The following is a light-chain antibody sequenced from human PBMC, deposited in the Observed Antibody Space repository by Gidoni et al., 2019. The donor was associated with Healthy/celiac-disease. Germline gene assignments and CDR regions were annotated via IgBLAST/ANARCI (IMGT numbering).Light chain of an antibody. Sequence: AIQLPQSPSSLSASVGDRVTITCRASQGISSALAWYQQKPGKAPKLLIYDASSLESGVPSRFSGSGSGTDFTLTISSLQPEDFATYYCQQFNSYPHTFXXXTKLEIK. CDR2: DAS. J-gene: IGKJ2*01. CDR1: QGISSA. V-gene: IGKV1-13*02. CDR3: QQFNSYPHT.